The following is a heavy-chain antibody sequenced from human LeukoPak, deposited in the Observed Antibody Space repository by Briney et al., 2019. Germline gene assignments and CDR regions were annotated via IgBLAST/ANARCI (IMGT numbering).Heavy chain of an antibody. J-gene: IGHJ4*02. D-gene: IGHD5-12*01. V-gene: IGHV3-11*01. CDR3: AIYPTHIRYIVATM. Sequence: GGSLRLSCAASGFTFSNAWMSWVRQAPGKGLEWVSYISSSGSTIYYADSVKGRFTISRDNAKNSLYLQMNSLRAEDTAVYYCAIYPTHIRYIVATMWGQGTLVTVSS. CDR1: GFTFSNAW. CDR2: ISSSGSTI.